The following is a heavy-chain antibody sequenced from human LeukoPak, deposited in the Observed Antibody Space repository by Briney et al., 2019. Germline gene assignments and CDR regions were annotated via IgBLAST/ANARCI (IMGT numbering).Heavy chain of an antibody. V-gene: IGHV4-59*08. Sequence: SETLSLTCTVSGGSISSYYWSCIRQPPGKALEWIGYISYSGSTNYNPSLKSRVTISVDTSKNQFSLKLSSVPAADTAVYYCASVSLRGIDYWGQGPLVTVSS. D-gene: IGHD3-10*01. CDR3: ASVSLRGIDY. CDR1: GGSISSYY. CDR2: ISYSGST. J-gene: IGHJ4*02.